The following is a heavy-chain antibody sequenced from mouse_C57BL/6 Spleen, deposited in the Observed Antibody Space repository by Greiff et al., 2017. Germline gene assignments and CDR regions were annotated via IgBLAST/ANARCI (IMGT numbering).Heavy chain of an antibody. D-gene: IGHD2-5*01. CDR2: IWTGGGT. J-gene: IGHJ1*03. V-gene: IGHV2-9-1*01. Sequence: VQLQESGPGLVAPSQSLSITCTVSGFSLTSYAISWVRQPPGKGLEWLGVIWTGGGTNYNSALKSRLSISKDNSKSQVFLKMNSLQTDDTARYYCARAPTIVTRWYFDVWGTGTTVTVSS. CDR1: GFSLTSYA. CDR3: ARAPTIVTRWYFDV.